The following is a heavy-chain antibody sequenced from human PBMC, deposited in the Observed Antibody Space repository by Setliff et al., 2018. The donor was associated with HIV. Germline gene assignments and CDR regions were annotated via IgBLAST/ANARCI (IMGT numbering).Heavy chain of an antibody. CDR2: VHYSGAT. CDR3: ARDKRASFDGLDV. J-gene: IGHJ6*02. V-gene: IGHV4-59*01. Sequence: LSLTCTVSGGSIGGYHWSWVRQPPGRGLEWIGSVHYSGATNPNPSLRSRLTMLIDTSGDYFSLRLSSVTAADTAIYYCARDKRASFDGLDVWGQGTTVTVSS. CDR1: GGSIGGYH.